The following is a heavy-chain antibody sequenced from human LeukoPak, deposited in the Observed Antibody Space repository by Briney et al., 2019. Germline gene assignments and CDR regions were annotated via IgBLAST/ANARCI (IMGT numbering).Heavy chain of an antibody. V-gene: IGHV3-74*01. D-gene: IGHD6-19*01. CDR2: VNSDGSST. CDR1: GFTFSSYW. Sequence: PGGYLRLSCAASGFTFSSYWMHWVRQAPGKGLVWVSRVNSDGSSTSYADSVKGRFTISRDNAKNTLYLEMKSLRAEDTAVYYCARRGYSSGWYVIDQWGQGTLVTVSS. J-gene: IGHJ4*02. CDR3: ARRGYSSGWYVIDQ.